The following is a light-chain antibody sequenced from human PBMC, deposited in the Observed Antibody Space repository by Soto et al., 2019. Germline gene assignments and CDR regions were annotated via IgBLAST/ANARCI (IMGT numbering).Light chain of an antibody. CDR2: GAS. CDR3: QQYGSSPTWT. Sequence: IVLTQSPGTMSMSXGERATLAXXXXQSVSSSYLAWYQQKPGQAPRLLIYGASSRATGIPDRFSGSGSGTDFTLTISRLEPEDFAVYYCQQYGSSPTWTFGQGTKVDIK. J-gene: IGKJ1*01. CDR1: QSVSSSY. V-gene: IGKV3-20*01.